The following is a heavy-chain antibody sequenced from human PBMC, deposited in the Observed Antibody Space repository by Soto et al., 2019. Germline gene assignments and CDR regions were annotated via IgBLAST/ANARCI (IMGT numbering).Heavy chain of an antibody. CDR1: GGSISSGDYY. V-gene: IGHV4-30-4*01. Sequence: KPSETLSLTCTVSGGSISSGDYYWSWIRQPPGKGLEWIGYIYYSGSTYYNPSLKSRVTISVDTSKNQFSLKLSSVTAADTAVYYCARDGMLTMVRGVIDYYYGMDVWGQGTTVTVSS. CDR3: ARDGMLTMVRGVIDYYYGMDV. D-gene: IGHD3-10*01. CDR2: IYYSGST. J-gene: IGHJ6*02.